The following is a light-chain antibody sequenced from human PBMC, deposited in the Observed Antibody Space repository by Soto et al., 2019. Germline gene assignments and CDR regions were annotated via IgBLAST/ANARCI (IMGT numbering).Light chain of an antibody. CDR3: QQYGNSPRT. CDR2: DAS. Sequence: EIVLTQSPATLSLSPGERATLSCGASQSVSNNYLAWYQQKPGLAPRLLIYDASSRATGIPDRFSGSGSGTDFTLTISRLEPEDFAVYYCQQYGNSPRTFGQGTKVEIK. J-gene: IGKJ1*01. V-gene: IGKV3D-20*01. CDR1: QSVSNNY.